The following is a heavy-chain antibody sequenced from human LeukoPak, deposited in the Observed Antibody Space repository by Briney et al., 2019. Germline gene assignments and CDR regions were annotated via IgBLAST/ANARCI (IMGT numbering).Heavy chain of an antibody. D-gene: IGHD6-13*01. CDR3: ARDPYLTGIAAAPLPQH. V-gene: IGHV3-30-3*01. CDR2: ISYDGSNK. J-gene: IGHJ1*01. CDR1: GFTFSSYA. Sequence: PGGSLRLSCAASGFTFSSYAMHWVRQAPGKGLEWVAVISYDGSNKYYADSVKGRFTISGDNSKNTLYLQMNSLRAEDTAVYYCARDPYLTGIAAAPLPQHWGQGTLVTVSS.